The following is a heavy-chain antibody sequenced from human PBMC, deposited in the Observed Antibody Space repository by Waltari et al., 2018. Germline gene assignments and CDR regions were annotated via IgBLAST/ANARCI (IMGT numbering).Heavy chain of an antibody. J-gene: IGHJ4*02. V-gene: IGHV3-48*04. D-gene: IGHD3-9*01. CDR1: GFTFSSYS. Sequence: EVQLVESGGGLVQPGGSLRLSCAASGFTFSSYSMNWVRQAPGKGLEWVSYISRSSSTIYYADSVKGRFTISRDNAKNSRYLQMNSLRAEDTAVYYWARGRTGYYTAYFDYWGQGTLVTVSS. CDR2: ISRSSSTI. CDR3: ARGRTGYYTAYFDY.